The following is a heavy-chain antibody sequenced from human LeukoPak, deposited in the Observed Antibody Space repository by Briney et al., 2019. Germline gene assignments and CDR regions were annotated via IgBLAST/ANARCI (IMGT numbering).Heavy chain of an antibody. Sequence: PGGSLRLSCAASGFTFSSYGMHWVRQAPGKGLEWVAVISYDGSNKYYADSVKGRFTISRDNSKNTLYLQTNSLRAEDTAVYYCAKGGDYGDESLYYYYYYMDVWGKGTTVTVSS. CDR3: AKGGDYGDESLYYYYYYMDV. CDR2: ISYDGSNK. CDR1: GFTFSSYG. J-gene: IGHJ6*03. D-gene: IGHD4-17*01. V-gene: IGHV3-30*18.